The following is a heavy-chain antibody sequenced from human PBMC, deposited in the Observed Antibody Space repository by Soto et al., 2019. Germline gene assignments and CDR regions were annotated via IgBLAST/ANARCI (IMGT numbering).Heavy chain of an antibody. D-gene: IGHD3-22*01. J-gene: IGHJ4*02. CDR1: GGSISSSSYY. CDR3: ASYYYDSSGYYFSAFGFDY. V-gene: IGHV4-39*01. Sequence: SETLSLTCTVSGGSISSSSYYWGWIRQPPGKGLEWIGSIYYSGSTYYNPSLKSRVTISVDTSKNQFSLKLSSVTAAGTAVYYCASYYYDSSGYYFSAFGFDYWGQGTLVTVSS. CDR2: IYYSGST.